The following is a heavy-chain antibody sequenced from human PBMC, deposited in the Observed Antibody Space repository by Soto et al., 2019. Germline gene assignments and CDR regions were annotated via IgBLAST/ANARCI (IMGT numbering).Heavy chain of an antibody. Sequence: SETLSLTCTVSGGSISSYYWSWIRQPPGKGLEWIGYIYYSGSTNYNPSLKSRVTISVDTSKNQFSLKLSSVTAADTAVYYCARAYGDYVFDYWGQGALVTSPQ. CDR2: IYYSGST. J-gene: IGHJ4*02. CDR3: ARAYGDYVFDY. V-gene: IGHV4-59*01. CDR1: GGSISSYY. D-gene: IGHD4-17*01.